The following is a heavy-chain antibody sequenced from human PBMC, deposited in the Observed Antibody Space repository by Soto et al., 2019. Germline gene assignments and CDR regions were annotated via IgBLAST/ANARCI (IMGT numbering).Heavy chain of an antibody. CDR1: GDSVSSNGAC. J-gene: IGHJ4*02. Sequence: SQTLSLTCVISGDSVSSNGACWNWIRQSPSRGLQWLGRIYYRSKWFHDYAASVESRMAINPDTSRNQFSLQLNYVTPEDTAVYYCARAQIAYYYDSWGQGTLVTVSS. V-gene: IGHV6-1*01. CDR2: IYYRSKWFH. D-gene: IGHD3-22*01. CDR3: ARAQIAYYYDS.